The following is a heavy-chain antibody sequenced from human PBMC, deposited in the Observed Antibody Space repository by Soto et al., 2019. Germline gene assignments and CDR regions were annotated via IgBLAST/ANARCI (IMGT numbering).Heavy chain of an antibody. V-gene: IGHV3-30-3*01. CDR2: ISYDGSNK. J-gene: IGHJ3*02. CDR3: ARDWCSGGSCYPDDAFDI. Sequence: VGSLGLSCGASGFTFSNFWMGWVRQAPGKGLEWVAVISYDGSNKYYADSVKGRFTISRDNSKNTLYLQMNSLRAEDTAVYYCARDWCSGGSCYPDDAFDIWGQGTMVTVSS. D-gene: IGHD2-15*01. CDR1: GFTFSNFW.